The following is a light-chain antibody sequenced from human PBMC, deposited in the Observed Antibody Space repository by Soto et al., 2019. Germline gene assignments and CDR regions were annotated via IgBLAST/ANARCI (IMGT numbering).Light chain of an antibody. CDR3: QQYNNWPPLT. Sequence: EIVMTQSPATLSVSPGERATLSCRASQSVGRNLAWYQQKPGQAPRLLIYGASTRATGIPARISGSGSGTEFTLTISSLQSEDFAIYSCQQYNNWPPLTFGGGTKVEIK. CDR1: QSVGRN. V-gene: IGKV3-15*01. J-gene: IGKJ4*01. CDR2: GAS.